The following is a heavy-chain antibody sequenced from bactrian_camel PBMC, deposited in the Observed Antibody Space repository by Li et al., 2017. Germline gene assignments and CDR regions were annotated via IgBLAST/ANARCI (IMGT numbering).Heavy chain of an antibody. J-gene: IGHJ4*01. CDR2: IHSGAGDT. CDR3: AKHGGWYGLWKWEYDY. V-gene: IGHV3-1*01. D-gene: IGHD6*01. CDR1: GFTFDEVD. Sequence: VQLVESGGGSVQAGETLRISCTGSGFTFDEVDMGWYRQASGKGLEWVSGIHSGAGDTYYSSSVKGRFTISRDNARNMLYLQMNGLKSEDTAMYYCAKHGGWYGLWKWEYDYWGQGTQVTVS.